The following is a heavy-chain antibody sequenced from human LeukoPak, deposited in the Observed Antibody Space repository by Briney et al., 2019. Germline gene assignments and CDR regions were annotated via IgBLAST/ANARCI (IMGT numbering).Heavy chain of an antibody. CDR3: ARPPSSGYYFVGY. V-gene: IGHV3-23*01. Sequence: GGSLRLSSAASGFTFSSYAMSWVRQAPGKGLEWVSVISGSGGSTYYADSVKGRFTISRDNSKNTLYLQMNSLRAEDTAVYYCARPPSSGYYFVGYWGQGTLVTVSS. CDR2: ISGSGGST. J-gene: IGHJ4*02. CDR1: GFTFSSYA. D-gene: IGHD3-22*01.